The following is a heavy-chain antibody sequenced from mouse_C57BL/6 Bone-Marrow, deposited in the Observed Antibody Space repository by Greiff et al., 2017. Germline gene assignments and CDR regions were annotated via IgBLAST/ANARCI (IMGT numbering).Heavy chain of an antibody. V-gene: IGHV1-4*01. D-gene: IGHD2-4*01. CDR3: ARASLYDYDCKAWFAY. Sequence: QVQLQQSGAELARPGASVKLSCKASGYTFTSYTMHWVKQRPGQGLEWIGYINPSSGYTKYNQKFKDKATLTADKSSSTAYMQLCSLTSEDSAVYYCARASLYDYDCKAWFAYWGQGTLVTVSA. J-gene: IGHJ3*01. CDR2: INPSSGYT. CDR1: GYTFTSYT.